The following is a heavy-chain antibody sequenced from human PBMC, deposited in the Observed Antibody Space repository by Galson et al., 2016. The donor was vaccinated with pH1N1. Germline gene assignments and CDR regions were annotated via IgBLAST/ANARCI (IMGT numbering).Heavy chain of an antibody. CDR2: INPSGVGT. CDR3: ASRSSGQLHFDY. D-gene: IGHD3-22*01. J-gene: IGHJ4*02. V-gene: IGHV1-46*01. CDR1: GYTFITYY. Sequence: SVKVSCKASGYTFITYYIHWVRQAPGQGLEWLGIINPSGVGTTYAQKFQGRVTMTRDTSTSTVYMELSSLRSEDTAVYYCASRSSGQLHFDYWGQGTLVTVSS.